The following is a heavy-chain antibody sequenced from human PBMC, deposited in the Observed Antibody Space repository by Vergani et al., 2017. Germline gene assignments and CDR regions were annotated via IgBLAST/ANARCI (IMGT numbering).Heavy chain of an antibody. CDR1: GFTFSSYS. CDR3: AREKQQLVRPVSYYYGMDV. Sequence: EVQLVESGGGLVQPGGSLRLSCAASGFTFSSYSMNWVRQAPGKGLEWVSYISSSSSTINYADSVKGRFTISRDNAKNSLYLQMNSLRAEDTAVYYCAREKQQLVRPVSYYYGMDVWGQGTTVTVSS. J-gene: IGHJ6*02. D-gene: IGHD6-13*01. CDR2: ISSSSSTI. V-gene: IGHV3-48*01.